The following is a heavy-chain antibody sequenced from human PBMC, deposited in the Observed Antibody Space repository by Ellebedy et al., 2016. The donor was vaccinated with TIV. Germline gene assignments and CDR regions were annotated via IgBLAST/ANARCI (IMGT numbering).Heavy chain of an antibody. CDR3: ARGGVREWLGEEDWYFDL. Sequence: AASVKVSCKASGYTFTSYGISWVRQAPGQGLEWMGWISAYNGNTNYAQKLQGRVTITADKSTSTAYMELSSLRSEDTAVYYCARGGVREWLGEEDWYFDLWGRGTLVTVSS. CDR1: GYTFTSYG. CDR2: ISAYNGNT. J-gene: IGHJ2*01. D-gene: IGHD6-19*01. V-gene: IGHV1-18*01.